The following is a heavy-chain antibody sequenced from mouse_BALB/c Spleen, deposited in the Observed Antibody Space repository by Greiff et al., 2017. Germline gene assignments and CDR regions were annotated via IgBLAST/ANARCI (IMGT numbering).Heavy chain of an antibody. J-gene: IGHJ2*01. CDR1: GFSLTSYG. CDR2: IWAGGST. CDR3: ARWDGYYNYFDD. Sequence: VLLQESGPGLVAPSQSLSITCTVSGFSLTSYGVHWVRQPPGKGLEWLGVIWAGGSTNYYSALMSRLSISKDNSKSQDFLKMNSLQTDDTAMYYCARWDGYYNYFDDWGQGTTLTVSS. D-gene: IGHD2-3*01. V-gene: IGHV2-9*02.